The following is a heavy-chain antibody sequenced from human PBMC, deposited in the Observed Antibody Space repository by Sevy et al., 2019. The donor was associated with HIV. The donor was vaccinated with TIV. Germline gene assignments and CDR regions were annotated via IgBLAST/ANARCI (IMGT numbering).Heavy chain of an antibody. J-gene: IGHJ4*02. CDR2: NYYSGST. CDR1: GGSISSSSYY. D-gene: IGHD2-8*02. CDR3: ARRLVEFDY. Sequence: SETLSLTCTVSGGSISSSSYYWGWIRQPPGKGLEWIGSNYYSGSTYYNPSLKSRVTISVDTSKNQFSLKLSSVTAADTAVYYCARRLVEFDYWGQGTLVTVSS. V-gene: IGHV4-39*01.